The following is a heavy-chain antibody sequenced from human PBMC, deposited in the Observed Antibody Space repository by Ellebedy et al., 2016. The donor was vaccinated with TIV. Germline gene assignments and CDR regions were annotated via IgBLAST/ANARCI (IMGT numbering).Heavy chain of an antibody. CDR3: ARKSRNWFDP. Sequence: GESLKISCAASGFTFSSYAMNWVRLAPGKGLEWVSAILGSGGSTYYADSVKGRFTISRDNSKNTLYLQMTSLRVDDTAVYYCARKSRNWFDPWGQGTLVTVSS. J-gene: IGHJ5*02. V-gene: IGHV3-23*01. D-gene: IGHD6-13*01. CDR1: GFTFSSYA. CDR2: ILGSGGST.